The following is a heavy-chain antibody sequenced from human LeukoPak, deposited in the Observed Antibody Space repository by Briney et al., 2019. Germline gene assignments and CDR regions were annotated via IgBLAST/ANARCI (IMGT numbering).Heavy chain of an antibody. CDR2: IRYDGSNK. CDR1: GFTLSSYG. Sequence: PGGSLRLSCAASGFTLSSYGMHWVRQAPGKGLERVAFIRYDGSNKYYADSVKGRFTISSDNSKNTLYLQMNSLRAEDTAVYYCARGQRRHTDMAPSFDYWGQGTLVTVSS. J-gene: IGHJ4*02. D-gene: IGHD5-18*01. CDR3: ARGQRRHTDMAPSFDY. V-gene: IGHV3-30*02.